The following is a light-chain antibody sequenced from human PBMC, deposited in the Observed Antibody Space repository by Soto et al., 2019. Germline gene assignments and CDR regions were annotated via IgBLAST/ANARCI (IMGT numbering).Light chain of an antibody. J-gene: IGLJ3*02. CDR1: SSDVGAYNY. Sequence: QSALTQPRSVSGSPGQSVTMSCTGTSSDVGAYNYVSWYQQHPGKAPKLMIYEVTKRPSGVPDRFSGSKSGNTASLTVSGLQAEDEADYYCSSYEATYNLRVFGGGTKLTVL. CDR2: EVT. CDR3: SSYEATYNLRV. V-gene: IGLV2-11*01.